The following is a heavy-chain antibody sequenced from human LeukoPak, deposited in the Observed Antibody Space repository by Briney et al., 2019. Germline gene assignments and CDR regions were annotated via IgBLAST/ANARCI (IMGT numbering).Heavy chain of an antibody. D-gene: IGHD3-9*01. CDR2: ISNSGTT. V-gene: IGHV4-59*01. CDR1: GGSLSTYF. Sequence: SETLSLTCTVSGGSLSTYFWTCLRQPPGKRPEWIGYISNSGTTNYNPSLKSRVTISVDTSKNQFSLKVTSVTAADTAVYYCARGALTGPFYFDYWGQGTLVTVSS. CDR3: ARGALTGPFYFDY. J-gene: IGHJ4*02.